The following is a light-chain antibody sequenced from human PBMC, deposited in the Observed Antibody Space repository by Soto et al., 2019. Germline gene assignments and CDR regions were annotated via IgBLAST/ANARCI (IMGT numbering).Light chain of an antibody. V-gene: IGKV1-39*01. CDR2: AAS. J-gene: IGKJ1*01. CDR1: QSISSY. CDR3: QQSYSTPPT. Sequence: DIQMTQSPSSLSASVGDRVTITCRASQSISSYLNWYQQKPGKAPKLLIYAASSLQSGVPSRFSGSVSGTDVTLTISSLQPEDFATYYCQQSYSTPPTFGQGTKVEIK.